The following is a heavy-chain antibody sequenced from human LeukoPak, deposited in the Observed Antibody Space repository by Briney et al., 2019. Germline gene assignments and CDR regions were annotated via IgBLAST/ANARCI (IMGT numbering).Heavy chain of an antibody. V-gene: IGHV4-34*01. Sequence: SETLSLTCAVYGGSFSGYYWSWIRQPPGKGLEWIGEINHSGSTNYNPSLKSRVTISVDTSKNQFSLKLSSVTAADTAVYYCARRCYYGSGSYYPGGRYYYYMDVWGKGTTVTISS. D-gene: IGHD3-10*01. CDR3: ARRCYYGSGSYYPGGRYYYYMDV. J-gene: IGHJ6*03. CDR2: INHSGST. CDR1: GGSFSGYY.